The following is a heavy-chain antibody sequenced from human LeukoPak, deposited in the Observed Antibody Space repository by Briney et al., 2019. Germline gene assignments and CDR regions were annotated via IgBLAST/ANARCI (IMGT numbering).Heavy chain of an antibody. CDR3: ARDNEAWYFDL. V-gene: IGHV3-43*01. CDR2: ISWDGSSR. J-gene: IGHJ2*01. Sequence: TGGSLRLSCAGSGFTFDDYGMNWVRQAPGKGLEWVSLISWDGSSRYYADSVKGRFTISRDNSKNSLYLQMNSLRTEDTALYYCARDNEAWYFDLWGRGTPVTVSS. CDR1: GFTFDDYG.